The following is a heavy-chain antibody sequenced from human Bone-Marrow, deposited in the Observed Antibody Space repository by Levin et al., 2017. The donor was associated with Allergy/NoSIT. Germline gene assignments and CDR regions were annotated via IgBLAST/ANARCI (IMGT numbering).Heavy chain of an antibody. CDR1: GGSFSGHY. V-gene: IGHV4-34*01. J-gene: IGHJ3*01. CDR3: ARGGIAAGTTFDV. D-gene: IGHD1-14*01. CDR2: INHRGYA. Sequence: GSLRLSCALYGGSFSGHYWAWIRQPPGRGLEWIGEINHRGYATYNPSLMGRGAMSVDMSKRQASLTLTSLSAADTGVYYCARGGIAAGTTFDVWGQGTAVTVSS.